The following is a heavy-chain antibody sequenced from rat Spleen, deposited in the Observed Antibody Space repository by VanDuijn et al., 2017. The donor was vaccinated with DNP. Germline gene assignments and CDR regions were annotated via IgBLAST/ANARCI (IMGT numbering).Heavy chain of an antibody. CDR3: TRDRDNNYYFDY. V-gene: IGHV2-41*01. D-gene: IGHD1-10*01. Sequence: QVQLKESGPGLVQPSQTLSLTCTVAGFSLTTYNVHWVRQPPGKGLEWMGVIWNTGDTRYNSALKSRLSISKDTSKSQVFLKMNSLQTDDTGTYYGTRDRDNNYYFDYWGQGVMVTVSS. CDR2: IWNTGDT. J-gene: IGHJ2*01. CDR1: GFSLTTYN.